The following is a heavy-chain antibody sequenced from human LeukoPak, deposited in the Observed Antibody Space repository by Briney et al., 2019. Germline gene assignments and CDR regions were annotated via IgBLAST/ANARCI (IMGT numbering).Heavy chain of an antibody. CDR3: ARGGAGDGYNWEAFDI. Sequence: PGGSLRLSCAASGFTFSSYAMHWVRQAPGKGLEWVAVISYDGSNKYYADSVKGRFTISRDNSKNTLYLQMNSLRAEDTAVYYCARGGAGDGYNWEAFDIWGQGTMVTVSS. D-gene: IGHD5-24*01. CDR1: GFTFSSYA. V-gene: IGHV3-30-3*01. J-gene: IGHJ3*02. CDR2: ISYDGSNK.